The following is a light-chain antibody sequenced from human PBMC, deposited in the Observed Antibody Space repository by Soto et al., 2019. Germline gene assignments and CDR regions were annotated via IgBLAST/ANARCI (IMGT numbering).Light chain of an antibody. CDR3: QQYNNWSGLT. J-gene: IGKJ4*01. Sequence: DIPMTQSPFTLSASVGDRVTITCRASQSISRWLAWYQQKPGKAPKLLIYDASSLESGVPSRFSGSGSGTEFPLTISSLEPDDFATYCCQQYNNWSGLTFGGGTKVEI. CDR1: QSISRW. V-gene: IGKV1-5*01. CDR2: DAS.